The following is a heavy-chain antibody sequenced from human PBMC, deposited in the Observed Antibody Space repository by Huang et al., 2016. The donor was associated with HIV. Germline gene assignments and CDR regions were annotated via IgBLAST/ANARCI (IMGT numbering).Heavy chain of an antibody. Sequence: QVQLVQSGAEVKKPWASVKVSCKASGYSFSDYGVNWMRQAPGQGLEWMGWISAYNGNTNYAQNLQGRGTMTTDTSTSTAYMELRSLRSDDTAVYYCARDSWYDSSGYPVYFDYWGQGTLVTVSS. CDR2: ISAYNGNT. CDR3: ARDSWYDSSGYPVYFDY. V-gene: IGHV1-18*01. J-gene: IGHJ4*02. D-gene: IGHD3-22*01. CDR1: GYSFSDYG.